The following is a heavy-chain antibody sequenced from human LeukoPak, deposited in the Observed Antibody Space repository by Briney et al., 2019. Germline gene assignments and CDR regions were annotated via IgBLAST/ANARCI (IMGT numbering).Heavy chain of an antibody. CDR1: GGSISNDIYF. Sequence: SETLSLTRTVSGGSISNDIYFWGWIRQPPGKGLEWIGSRTYTGRSHDNPSLKSRVTISIDTSKNQFSLSLRSVTAADTAVYYCARRVVGDSGNWFDPWGQGTLVTVSS. D-gene: IGHD4-17*01. CDR3: ARRVVGDSGNWFDP. J-gene: IGHJ5*02. V-gene: IGHV4-39*01. CDR2: RTYTGRS.